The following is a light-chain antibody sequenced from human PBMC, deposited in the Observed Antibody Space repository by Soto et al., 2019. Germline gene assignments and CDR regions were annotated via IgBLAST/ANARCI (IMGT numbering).Light chain of an antibody. CDR3: QQYNTWHPKMA. J-gene: IGKJ1*01. CDR2: GAS. Sequence: VVTQSPATLSVFPGETATLSCRARQSASSDLAWYQQRPGQAPRLLIYGASTRATGIPARFRGSGSGTEFRLTISSLQSEDFATYYCQQYNTWHPKMAFGRGTKVEIK. V-gene: IGKV3-15*01. CDR1: QSASSD.